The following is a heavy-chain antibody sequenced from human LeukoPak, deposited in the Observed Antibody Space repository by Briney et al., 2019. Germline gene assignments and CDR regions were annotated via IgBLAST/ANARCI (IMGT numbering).Heavy chain of an antibody. V-gene: IGHV3-23*01. CDR2: LRGDGET. CDR3: AKARWVSSDDAVL. J-gene: IGHJ4*02. D-gene: IGHD3-16*01. CDR1: GFIFSSYA. Sequence: GGSLRLSCAASGFIFSSYAMSWVRQAPARGLEWVSSLRGDGETFYADSVKGRFTLSRDESRNTVYLQMNNLRVEDTAVYFCAKARWVSSDDAVLWGQGTLVTASS.